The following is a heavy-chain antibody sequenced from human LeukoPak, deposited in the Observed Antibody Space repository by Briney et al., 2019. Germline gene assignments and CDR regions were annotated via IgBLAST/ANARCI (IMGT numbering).Heavy chain of an antibody. CDR2: IKQDGSEK. J-gene: IGHJ4*02. CDR1: GFTFRNYW. D-gene: IGHD2-2*01. CDR3: AKDAPVNIVVVPAANS. V-gene: IGHV3-7*03. Sequence: QPGGSLRLLCAPSGFTFRNYWMNWVRQAPGKGLEWVANIKQDGSEKHYVDSVKGRFTISRDNAKNTLYLQMNSLRAEDTAVYYCAKDAPVNIVVVPAANSWGQGTLVTVSS.